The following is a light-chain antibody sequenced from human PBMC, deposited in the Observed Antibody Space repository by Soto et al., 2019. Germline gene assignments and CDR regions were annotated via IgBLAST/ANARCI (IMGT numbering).Light chain of an antibody. J-gene: IGKJ2*01. V-gene: IGKV2-30*02. CDR1: QSLVHSDGNTY. CDR3: MQRTYWPPYT. Sequence: DVLMTQSPLSLPVTLGQPASISCKSSQSLVHSDGNTYLNWFQQRPGQSPRRLIYKVSNRDSGVPDRFSGSGSGTDFTLKISRVEAEDVGVYYCMQRTYWPPYTFGQGTKLEIK. CDR2: KVS.